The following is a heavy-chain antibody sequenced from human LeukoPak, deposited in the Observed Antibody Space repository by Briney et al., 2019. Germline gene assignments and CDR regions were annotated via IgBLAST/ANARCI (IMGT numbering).Heavy chain of an antibody. J-gene: IGHJ4*02. V-gene: IGHV3-7*01. Sequence: GGSLRLSCAASGFTFSNYWMSWVRQAPGKGLQWVASIKQDGSVKYYVDSVKGRFTISRDNAKNSLNLQMNSLRAEDAAVYYCARAAPSYYYGSGSPCEYWGQGTLVTVSS. CDR3: ARAAPSYYYGSGSPCEY. CDR1: GFTFSNYW. D-gene: IGHD3-10*01. CDR2: IKQDGSVK.